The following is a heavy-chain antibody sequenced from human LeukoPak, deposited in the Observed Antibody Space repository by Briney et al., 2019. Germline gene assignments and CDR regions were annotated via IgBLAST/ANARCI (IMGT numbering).Heavy chain of an antibody. J-gene: IGHJ4*02. CDR2: VHYSGIT. D-gene: IGHD2-2*01. CDR3: GRDAGDCSSTSCPMPFD. Sequence: SGTLSLTCTVSGGSLSNYYWSWIRQPLGKGLEWIGYVHYSGITKYNSSLTSRVTISVDTSENQFSLKLRSVTAADTAVYYCGRDAGDCSSTSCPMPFDWGQGTLVTVSS. CDR1: GGSLSNYY. V-gene: IGHV4-59*01.